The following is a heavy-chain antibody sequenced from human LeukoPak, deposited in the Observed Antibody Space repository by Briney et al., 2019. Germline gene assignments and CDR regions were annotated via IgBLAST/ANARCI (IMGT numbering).Heavy chain of an antibody. CDR2: VNPNSGGT. CDR3: AREDSGIAVDY. V-gene: IGHV1-2*02. CDR1: GYSFTAFY. J-gene: IGHJ4*02. D-gene: IGHD6-19*01. Sequence: ASVKVSCKTSGYSFTAFYIHWVRRAPGQGPEWMGWVNPNSGGTDYAQKFQGRVSLTRDTSISTAYMELSRLTTDDTAVYYCAREDSGIAVDYWGQGTLVTVSS.